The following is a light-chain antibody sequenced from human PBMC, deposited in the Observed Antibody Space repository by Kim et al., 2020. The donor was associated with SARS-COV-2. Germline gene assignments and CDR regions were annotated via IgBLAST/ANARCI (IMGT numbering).Light chain of an antibody. CDR1: SHNVGNKE. Sequence: RQPATLSFICNSHNVGNKEPVWLQQHPGPPPQVLSYRNYTRPSGLSERFSASRSGNSASLTITGLQSEDDADYSCLSLDSSLSAWVFGGVTQLTVL. J-gene: IGLJ3*02. CDR3: LSLDSSLSAWV. CDR2: RNY. V-gene: IGLV10-54*01.